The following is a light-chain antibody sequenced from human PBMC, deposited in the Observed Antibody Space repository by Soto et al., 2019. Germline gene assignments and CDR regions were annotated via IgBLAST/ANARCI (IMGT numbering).Light chain of an antibody. V-gene: IGKV1-9*01. J-gene: IGKJ4*01. CDR2: LAS. CDR1: QGIASY. CDR3: QYLNSFPLT. Sequence: IQLTQSPSSLSASVGDRVTITCRASQGIASYLAWYQQKPGKAPKLLIYLASTLQGGVPSRFSGSGSGTDFTLTISSLQPEDFATYYCQYLNSFPLTFGGGTKVDIK.